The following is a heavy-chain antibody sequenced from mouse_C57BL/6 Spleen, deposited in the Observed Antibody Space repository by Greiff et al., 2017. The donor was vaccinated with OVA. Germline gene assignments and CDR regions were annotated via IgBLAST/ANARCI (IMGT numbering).Heavy chain of an antibody. J-gene: IGHJ4*01. V-gene: IGHV1-64*01. CDR2: IHPNSGST. Sequence: QVQLQQPGAELVKPGASVKLSCKASGYTFTSYWMHWVKQRPGQGLEWIGMIHPNSGSTNYNEKLKSKATLTVDKSSSTAYMQLSSLTSEDSAVYYCAREGDYSRAMDYWGQGTSVTVSS. D-gene: IGHD1-1*01. CDR1: GYTFTSYW. CDR3: AREGDYSRAMDY.